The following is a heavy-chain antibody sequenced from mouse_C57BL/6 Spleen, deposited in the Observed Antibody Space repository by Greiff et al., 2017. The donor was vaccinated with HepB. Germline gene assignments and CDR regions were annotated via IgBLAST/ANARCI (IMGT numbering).Heavy chain of an antibody. CDR1: GYTFTDYN. Sequence: EVQVVESGPELVKPGASVKIPCKASGYTFTDYNMDWVKQSHGKSLEWIGDINPNNGGTIYNQKFKGKATLTVDKSSSTAYMELRSLTSEDTAVYYCARNYGSSYGWFAYWGQGTLVTVSA. V-gene: IGHV1-18*01. CDR3: ARNYGSSYGWFAY. CDR2: INPNNGGT. J-gene: IGHJ3*01. D-gene: IGHD1-1*01.